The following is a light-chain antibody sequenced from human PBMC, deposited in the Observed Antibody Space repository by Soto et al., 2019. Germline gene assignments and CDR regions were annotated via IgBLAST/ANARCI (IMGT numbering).Light chain of an antibody. CDR1: QAIYNY. J-gene: IGKJ4*01. CDR3: QKFSAVPT. CDR2: AAS. V-gene: IGKV1-27*01. Sequence: DIQMTQSPSSLSASVGARVTITCRASQAIYNYLAWYQQKPGKVPTLLISAASTLQSGVPSRFSGSGSGTDFTLTISSLQPEDVATYYCQKFSAVPTFGGWTKVEI.